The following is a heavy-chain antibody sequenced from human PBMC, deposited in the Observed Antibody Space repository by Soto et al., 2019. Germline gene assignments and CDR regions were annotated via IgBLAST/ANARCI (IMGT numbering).Heavy chain of an antibody. Sequence: PGGSLRLSCAASGFTVSSNYMSWVRQAPGKGLEWVSVIYSGGSTYYADSVKGRFTISRDNSKNTLYLQMNSLRAEDTAVYYCARDVLDTAMGTLWFDPWGQGVMVTVSS. CDR2: IYSGGST. J-gene: IGHJ5*02. CDR3: ARDVLDTAMGTLWFDP. CDR1: GFTVSSNY. V-gene: IGHV3-66*01. D-gene: IGHD5-18*01.